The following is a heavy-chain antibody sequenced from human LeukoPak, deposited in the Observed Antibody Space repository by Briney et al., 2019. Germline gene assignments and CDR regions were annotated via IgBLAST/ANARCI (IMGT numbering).Heavy chain of an antibody. CDR2: IGTAGDT. V-gene: IGHV3-13*01. J-gene: IGHJ4*02. D-gene: IGHD1-26*01. Sequence: PGGSLRLSCAASGFTFSSYDMHWVRQATGKGLKWVSAIGTAGDTYYPGSVKGRFTISRENAKNSLYLQMNSLRAGDTAVYYCARGGSGSYLDYWGQGTLVTVSS. CDR3: ARGGSGSYLDY. CDR1: GFTFSSYD.